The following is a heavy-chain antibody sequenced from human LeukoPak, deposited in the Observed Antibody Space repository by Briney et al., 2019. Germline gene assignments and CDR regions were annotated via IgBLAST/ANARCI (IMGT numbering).Heavy chain of an antibody. CDR3: ARGGYCSSTSCPRSYNWFDP. CDR2: IYHSGST. D-gene: IGHD2-2*01. Sequence: PSETLSLTCTVSGGSISSGGYYWSWIRQPPGKGLEWIGYIYHSGSTYYNPSLKSRVTISVDRSKNQFSLKLSSVTAADTAVYYCARGGYCSSTSCPRSYNWFDPWGQGTLVTVSS. J-gene: IGHJ5*02. V-gene: IGHV4-30-2*01. CDR1: GGSISSGGYY.